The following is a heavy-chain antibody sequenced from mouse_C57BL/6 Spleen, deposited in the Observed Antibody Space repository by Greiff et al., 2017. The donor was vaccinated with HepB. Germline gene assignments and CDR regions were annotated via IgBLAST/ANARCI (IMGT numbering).Heavy chain of an antibody. D-gene: IGHD3-1*01. Sequence: EVKLMESGGGLVKPGGSLKLSCAASGFTFSDYGMHWVRQAPEKGLEWVAYISSGSSTIYYADTVKGRFTISRDNAKNTLFLHMTSLRSEDTALYYCARTHWHVLYFDYWGQGTTLSVSS. J-gene: IGHJ2*01. CDR2: ISSGSSTI. CDR3: ARTHWHVLYFDY. CDR1: GFTFSDYG. V-gene: IGHV5-17*01.